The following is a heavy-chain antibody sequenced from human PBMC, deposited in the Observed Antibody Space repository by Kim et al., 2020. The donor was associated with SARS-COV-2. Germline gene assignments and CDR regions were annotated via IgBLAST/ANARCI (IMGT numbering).Heavy chain of an antibody. V-gene: IGHV3-30*04. CDR2: ISYDGSKT. Sequence: GGSLRLSCAASGFSFSDYSMHWVRQAPGKGLEWVAVISYDGSKTYYADSVKGRFTISRDNSKNTLYLQMNSLRAEDTAVYYCARPVRGVITYYFDYWGQGPLVTVSS. CDR3: ARPVRGVITYYFDY. D-gene: IGHD3-10*01. J-gene: IGHJ4*01. CDR1: GFSFSDYS.